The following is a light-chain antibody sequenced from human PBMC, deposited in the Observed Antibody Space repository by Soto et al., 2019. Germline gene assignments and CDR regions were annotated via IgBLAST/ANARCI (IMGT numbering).Light chain of an antibody. Sequence: DIQMTQSPSTLSASVGDRVTITCRASQSISYWLAWYQQKPGKAPNLLIYKASSLESGVPSRFSGSGSWTKFPPTIRRPEAEEFATYYCQQYNNYWTFGQGTKVEIK. J-gene: IGKJ1*01. CDR3: QQYNNYWT. V-gene: IGKV1-5*03. CDR2: KAS. CDR1: QSISYW.